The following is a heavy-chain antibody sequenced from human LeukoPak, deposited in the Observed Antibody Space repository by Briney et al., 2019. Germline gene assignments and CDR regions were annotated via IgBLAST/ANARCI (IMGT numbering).Heavy chain of an antibody. V-gene: IGHV3-48*02. D-gene: IGHD3-3*01. J-gene: IGHJ4*02. CDR2: ISSSSTI. CDR3: ARDSPYYDFWSGYYYFDY. CDR1: GFTFSSYS. Sequence: GGSLRLSCAASGFTFSSYSMNWVRQAPGKGLEWVSYISSSSTIYYADSVKGRFTISRDNAKNSLYLQMNSLRDEDTAVYYCARDSPYYDFWSGYYYFDYWGQGTLVTVSS.